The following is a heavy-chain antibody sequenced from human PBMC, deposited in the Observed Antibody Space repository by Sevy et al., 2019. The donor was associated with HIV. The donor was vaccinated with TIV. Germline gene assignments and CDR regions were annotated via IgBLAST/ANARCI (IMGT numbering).Heavy chain of an antibody. CDR2: ISGSSNYI. CDR3: ARPYGSGSWEAFDI. CDR1: GFTFSSYT. V-gene: IGHV3-21*01. Sequence: GGSLRLSCAASGFTFSSYTMNWVRQAPGKGLEWVSSISGSSNYIYHGDSVKGRFTISRDNAKNSVYLQMNSLRAEDTAAYYCARPYGSGSWEAFDIWGQGTMVTVSS. D-gene: IGHD3-10*01. J-gene: IGHJ3*02.